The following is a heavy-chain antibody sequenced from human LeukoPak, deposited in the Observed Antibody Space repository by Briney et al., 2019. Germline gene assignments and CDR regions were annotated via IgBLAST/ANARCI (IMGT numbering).Heavy chain of an antibody. J-gene: IGHJ4*02. CDR2: INHSGST. CDR3: ASSLGELSLNPGDY. D-gene: IGHD3-16*02. Sequence: PSETLSLTCAVYGGSFSGYYWSWLRQPPGKGLEWIGEINHSGSTNYNPSLKSRVTISVDTSKNQFSLKLSSVTAADTAVYYCASSLGELSLNPGDYWGQGTLVTVSS. V-gene: IGHV4-34*01. CDR1: GGSFSGYY.